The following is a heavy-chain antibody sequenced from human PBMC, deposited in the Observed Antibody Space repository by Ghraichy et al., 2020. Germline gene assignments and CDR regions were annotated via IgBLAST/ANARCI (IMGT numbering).Heavy chain of an antibody. J-gene: IGHJ4*02. V-gene: IGHV3-23*01. CDR2: ISGSGGST. D-gene: IGHD5-24*01. CDR3: AKDRDGYNYYFDY. Sequence: LSLTCAASGFTFSSYAMSWVRQAPGKGLEWVSAISGSGGSTYYADSVKGRFTISRDNSKNTLYLQMNSLRAEDTTVYYCAKDRDGYNYYFDYWGQGTLVTVSS. CDR1: GFTFSSYA.